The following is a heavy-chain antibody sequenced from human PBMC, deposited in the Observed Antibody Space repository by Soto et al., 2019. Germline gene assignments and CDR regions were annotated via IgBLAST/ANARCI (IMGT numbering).Heavy chain of an antibody. CDR3: ARARGPVDYGSYVGTYYFDY. CDR2: INSNTGDT. V-gene: IGHV1-2*02. J-gene: IGHJ4*02. Sequence: ASVKVSCKASGYTFTGYYMHWVRQAPGQGLEWMGWINSNTGDTMYAQKFQGRVVMTRDTSSSTVYMDVSRLTSDDTAVFYCARARGPVDYGSYVGTYYFDYWGQGSLVTVSS. D-gene: IGHD4-17*01. CDR1: GYTFTGYY.